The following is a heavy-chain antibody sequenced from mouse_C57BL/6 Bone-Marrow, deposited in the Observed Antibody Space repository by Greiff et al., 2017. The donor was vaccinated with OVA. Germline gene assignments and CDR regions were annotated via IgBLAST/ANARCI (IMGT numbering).Heavy chain of an antibody. CDR2: FYPGSGSI. J-gene: IGHJ2*01. V-gene: IGHV1-62-2*01. D-gene: IGHD1-1*01. CDR1: GYTFTEST. CDR3: ARHEEGYGSSYYFDY. Sequence: VQLQQSGAELVKPGASVKLSCKASGYTFTESTIHWVKQRSGQGLEWIGWFYPGSGSIKYNENFKDKATLTADKSSSSVYMELSRLTSEDSAVYFGARHEEGYGSSYYFDYWGQGTTLTVSS.